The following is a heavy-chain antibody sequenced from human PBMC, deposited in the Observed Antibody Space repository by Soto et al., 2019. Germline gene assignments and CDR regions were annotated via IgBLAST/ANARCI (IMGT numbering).Heavy chain of an antibody. CDR2: ISAYNGNT. J-gene: IGHJ6*02. CDR3: ARGIQLWFNYYYGMDV. V-gene: IGHV1-18*01. CDR1: GYTFTSYG. Sequence: GASVKVSCKASGYTFTSYGISWVRQAPGQGLEWMGWISAYNGNTNYAQKLQGRVTMTTDTSTSTAYMELRSLRSDDTAVYYCARGIQLWFNYYYGMDVWGQGTTVTVSS. D-gene: IGHD5-18*01.